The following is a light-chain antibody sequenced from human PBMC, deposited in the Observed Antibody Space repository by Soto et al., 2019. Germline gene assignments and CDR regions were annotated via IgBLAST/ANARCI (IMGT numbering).Light chain of an antibody. CDR1: SSNIGRNT. J-gene: IGLJ1*01. Sequence: QSVLTQPPSASGTPGQRVTISCSGSSSNIGRNTVNWYQQFPGTAPKLLIYTNNQRPSGVPDRFSGSKSGTSASLAISGLPSEDEVEYYCAAWDDSLNGYVFGAVTKLTVL. V-gene: IGLV1-44*01. CDR3: AAWDDSLNGYV. CDR2: TNN.